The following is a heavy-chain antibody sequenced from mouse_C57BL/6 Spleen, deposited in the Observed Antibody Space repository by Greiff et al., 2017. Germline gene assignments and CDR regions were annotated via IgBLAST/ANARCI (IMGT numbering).Heavy chain of an antibody. CDR2: ISAGGSYT. V-gene: IGHV5-4*01. CDR3: AREHWAMDY. J-gene: IGHJ4*01. CDR1: GFTFSNYS. Sequence: VQLQESGAGLVKPGASLKLSCAASGFTFSNYSMCWVHQTPEKRLEWVATISAGGSYTYYPDNVKGRVTISRDNAKNNLYLQMSHLTSEDTARYYGAREHWAMDYWGQGTSVTVSS.